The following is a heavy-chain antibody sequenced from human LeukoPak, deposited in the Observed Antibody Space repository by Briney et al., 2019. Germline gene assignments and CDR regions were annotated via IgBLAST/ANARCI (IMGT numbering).Heavy chain of an antibody. D-gene: IGHD2-15*01. J-gene: IGHJ6*03. CDR3: ARTSSVAAYLSGNYYYYYYMDV. CDR2: IYTSGST. Sequence: SETLSLTCTVSGGSISSYYWSWIRQPAGKGLEWIGRIYTSGSTNYNPSLKTRVTMSVDTSKNQFSLKLNSVTAADPAGYYCARTSSVAAYLSGNYYYYYYMDVWGKGTTVTVSS. V-gene: IGHV4-4*07. CDR1: GGSISSYY.